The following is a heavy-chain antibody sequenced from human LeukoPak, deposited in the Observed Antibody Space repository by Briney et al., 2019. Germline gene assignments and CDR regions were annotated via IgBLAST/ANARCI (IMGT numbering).Heavy chain of an antibody. CDR3: ARDPPYYDILTGYLLSGYFDY. CDR2: IWYDGSNK. D-gene: IGHD3-9*01. CDR1: GFTFSSYG. J-gene: IGHJ4*02. Sequence: PGGSLRLSCAASGFTFSSYGMHWVRQAPGKGLEWVAVIWYDGSNKYYADSVKGRFTISRDNSKNTLYLQMNSLRAEDTAVYYCARDPPYYDILTGYLLSGYFDYWGRGTLVTVSS. V-gene: IGHV3-33*01.